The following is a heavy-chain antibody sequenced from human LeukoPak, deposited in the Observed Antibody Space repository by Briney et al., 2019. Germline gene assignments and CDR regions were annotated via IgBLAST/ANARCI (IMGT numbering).Heavy chain of an antibody. CDR1: GFIFSNYA. D-gene: IGHD5-12*01. Sequence: GVSLRLSCEASGFIFSNYAMHWVRKAPGKGLEWVAVISYEGNNKYYADSVKGRFTISRDSSKNTLYLQMNSLRAEDTAVYYCAREERLMVATSANFDAFDIWGQGTMVTVSS. CDR3: AREERLMVATSANFDAFDI. J-gene: IGHJ3*02. V-gene: IGHV3-30-3*01. CDR2: ISYEGNNK.